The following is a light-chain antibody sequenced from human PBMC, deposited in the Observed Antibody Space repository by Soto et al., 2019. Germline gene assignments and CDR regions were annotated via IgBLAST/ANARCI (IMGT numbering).Light chain of an antibody. Sequence: EVVLTQSPVTPSLSPGERANLSCRASQSFRGLLAWYQQKPGQAPRLLIYDAYNRATGIPPRFSGSGSGTDFTLTISSLEPEDSAVYYCQQRHMWPITFGQGTRLEIK. CDR1: QSFRGL. CDR3: QQRHMWPIT. J-gene: IGKJ5*01. CDR2: DAY. V-gene: IGKV3-11*01.